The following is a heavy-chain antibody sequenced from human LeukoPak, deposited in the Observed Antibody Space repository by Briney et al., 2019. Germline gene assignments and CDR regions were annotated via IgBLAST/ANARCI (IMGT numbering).Heavy chain of an antibody. CDR1: GGSISSYY. V-gene: IGHV4-4*07. D-gene: IGHD6-6*01. CDR3: ARLSSSSSSPNSYYYYYYMDV. CDR2: IYTSGST. J-gene: IGHJ6*03. Sequence: SETLSLTCTVSGGSISSYYWSWIRQPAGKGLEWIGRIYTSGSTNYNPSLKSRVTISVDTSKNQFSLKLSSVTAADTAVYYCARLSSSSSSPNSYYYYYYMDVWGKGTTVTVSS.